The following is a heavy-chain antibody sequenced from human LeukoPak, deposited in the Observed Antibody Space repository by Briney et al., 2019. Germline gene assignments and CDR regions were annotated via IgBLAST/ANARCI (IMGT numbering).Heavy chain of an antibody. Sequence: PGGSLRLSCAASGFTVSSNYMSWVRQAPGKGLEWVSVIYSGGSTYYADPVKGRFTISRDNSKNTLYLQMNNLRAEDSAVYYCYSMIPVGIRVINDYWGQGTLVTVSS. CDR1: GFTVSSNY. CDR3: YSMIPVGIRVINDY. D-gene: IGHD3-22*01. CDR2: IYSGGST. J-gene: IGHJ4*02. V-gene: IGHV3-66*01.